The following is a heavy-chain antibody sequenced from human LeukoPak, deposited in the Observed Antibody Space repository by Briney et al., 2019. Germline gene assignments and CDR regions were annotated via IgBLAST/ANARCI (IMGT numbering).Heavy chain of an antibody. D-gene: IGHD1-26*01. CDR1: GYTFTGYY. Sequence: ASVKVSCKASGYTFTGYYMHWVRQAPGQGLEWMGWINPNRGGTNYAQKFQGRVTMTRDTSISTAYMELSRLRSDDTAVYYCARQHGSYALYYYYYYMDVWGKGTTVTVSS. CDR2: INPNRGGT. J-gene: IGHJ6*03. V-gene: IGHV1-2*02. CDR3: ARQHGSYALYYYYYYMDV.